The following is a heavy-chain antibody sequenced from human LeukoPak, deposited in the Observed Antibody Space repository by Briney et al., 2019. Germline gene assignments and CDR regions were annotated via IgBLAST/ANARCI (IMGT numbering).Heavy chain of an antibody. V-gene: IGHV3-23*01. D-gene: IGHD2-2*02. CDR2: IGGSGGST. CDR3: AKARSEIPAAAINS. J-gene: IGHJ4*02. Sequence: GGSLRLSCVASGFTFSSFAMSGVRQAPKRGLEWVSNIGGSGGSTDYADSVKGPFTISRDNSKNTLYLQMNGLRADDTAVYYCAKARSEIPAAAINSWGQGTLVTVSS. CDR1: GFTFSSFA.